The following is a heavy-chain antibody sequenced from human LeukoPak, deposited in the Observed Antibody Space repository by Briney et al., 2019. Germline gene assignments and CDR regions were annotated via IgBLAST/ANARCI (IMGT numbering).Heavy chain of an antibody. CDR1: GYTFNTYG. CDR3: AVVVAGHYYFGY. CDR2: LTASNANT. J-gene: IGHJ4*02. Sequence: ASVNVSCKASGYTFNTYGITWVRQAPGQGLEWMGWLTASNANTNYAQKYKGRVTMTTDTSTRTAYMELRSLRYEDTAIYFCAVVVAGHYYFGYWGQGTLVTVSS. D-gene: IGHD2-15*01. V-gene: IGHV1-18*01.